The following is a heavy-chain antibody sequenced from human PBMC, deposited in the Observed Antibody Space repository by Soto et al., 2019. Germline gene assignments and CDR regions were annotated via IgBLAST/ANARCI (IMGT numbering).Heavy chain of an antibody. CDR2: LYSSGNT. CDR1: GASISAYA. D-gene: IGHD6-19*01. J-gene: IGHJ4*02. Sequence: SETLSLTCTVSGASISAYAWSWIRQPAGKGLEWIGRLYSSGNTNYNPSFKSRLTMSADTSKNQFSLKPSSVTAADTAVYYCARGPYSSGWYVVDYWGQGTLVTVSS. CDR3: ARGPYSSGWYVVDY. V-gene: IGHV4-4*07.